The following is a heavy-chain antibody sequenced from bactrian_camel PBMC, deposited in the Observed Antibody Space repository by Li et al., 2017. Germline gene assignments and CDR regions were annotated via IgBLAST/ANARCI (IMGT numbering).Heavy chain of an antibody. CDR2: IDLNGST. CDR3: AASDSGTVDPIMLKSYLYFGS. J-gene: IGHJ6*01. D-gene: IGHD2*01. V-gene: IGHV3S26*01. CDR1: GYTSSRYC. Sequence: VESGGGSVQAGGSLRLSCATLGYTSSRYCMAWFRQALGKEREGVATIDLNGSTSYADSVKARFTISRDNAKNTISLQMNNLQPEDTAMYYCAASDSGTVDPIMLKSYLYFGSWGQGTQVTVS.